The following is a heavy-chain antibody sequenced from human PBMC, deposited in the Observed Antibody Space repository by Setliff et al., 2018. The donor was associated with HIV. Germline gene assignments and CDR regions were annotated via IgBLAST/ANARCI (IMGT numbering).Heavy chain of an antibody. J-gene: IGHJ4*02. CDR2: ISHSGST. D-gene: IGHD2-2*01. Sequence: SETLSLTCAVSGGSISSTNWWSWVRQPPGKGLEWIGEISHSGSTNYNPSLKSRVTISVDRSKNQFSLKVTSVTAADTAVYYCASRWPAMSEFDYWGQGTLVTVSS. V-gene: IGHV4-4*02. CDR1: GGSISSTNW. CDR3: ASRWPAMSEFDY.